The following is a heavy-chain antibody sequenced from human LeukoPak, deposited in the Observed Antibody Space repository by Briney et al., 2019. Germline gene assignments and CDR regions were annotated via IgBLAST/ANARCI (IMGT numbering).Heavy chain of an antibody. D-gene: IGHD1-26*01. CDR1: GFTFSSYN. CDR3: ARDPYSGGYGNYYYYYMDV. J-gene: IGHJ6*03. Sequence: GGSLRLSCAASGFTFSSYNMNWVRQAPGKGLEWVSSTTSSSSYIYYADSVKGRFTISRDNAKNSMYLQMNSLRVEDTAVYYRARDPYSGGYGNYYYYYMDVWGKGTTVTTSS. V-gene: IGHV3-21*01. CDR2: TTSSSSYI.